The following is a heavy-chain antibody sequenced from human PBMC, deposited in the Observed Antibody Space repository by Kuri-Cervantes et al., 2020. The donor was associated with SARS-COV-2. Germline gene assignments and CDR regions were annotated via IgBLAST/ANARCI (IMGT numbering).Heavy chain of an antibody. V-gene: IGHV3-7*03. Sequence: GGSLRLSCAASGFTFSSFAMSWVRQAPGKGLEWVANIKQDGSEKYYVDSVKGRFTISRDNAKNSLYLQMNSLRAEDTDVYYCARDARGDLQYIYGLDVWGQGTTVTVSS. CDR3: ARDARGDLQYIYGLDV. D-gene: IGHD3-10*01. CDR2: IKQDGSEK. J-gene: IGHJ6*02. CDR1: GFTFSSFA.